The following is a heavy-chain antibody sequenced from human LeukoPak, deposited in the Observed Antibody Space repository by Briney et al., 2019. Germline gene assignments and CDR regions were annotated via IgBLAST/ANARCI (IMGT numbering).Heavy chain of an antibody. V-gene: IGHV3-7*01. Sequence: GGSLRLSCAASGFTFSNYWMSWVRQAPGKGLEWVANIKQDGSQKLFVDSLEGRFTISRDNSKNSLYLQMNSLRTEDTAVYYCARGLPSGAPGEDYWGQGTLVTVSS. CDR1: GFTFSNYW. CDR3: ARGLPSGAPGEDY. CDR2: IKQDGSQK. J-gene: IGHJ4*02. D-gene: IGHD5-12*01.